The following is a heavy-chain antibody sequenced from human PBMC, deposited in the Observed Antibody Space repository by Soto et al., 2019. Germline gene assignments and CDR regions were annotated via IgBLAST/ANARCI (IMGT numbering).Heavy chain of an antibody. CDR1: GYTLTELS. J-gene: IGHJ4*02. V-gene: IGHV1-24*01. CDR2: FDPEDGET. D-gene: IGHD3-9*01. CDR3: ATGRKGELRYFDWLLQYYFDY. Sequence: GASVKVSCKVSGYTLTELSMHWVRQAPGKGLEWMGGFDPEDGETIYAQKFQGRVTMTEDTSTDTAYMELSSLRSEDTAVYYCATGRKGELRYFDWLLQYYFDYWGQGTLVTVSS.